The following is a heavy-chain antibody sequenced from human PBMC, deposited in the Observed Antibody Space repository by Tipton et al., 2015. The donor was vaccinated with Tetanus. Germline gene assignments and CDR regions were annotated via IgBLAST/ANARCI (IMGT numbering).Heavy chain of an antibody. CDR3: ARQEPPRRFFYDSSGSSD. Sequence: SLRLSCAASGFTSKSHHMHWVRQAPGKGLVWISRINPDGRRTNYADSVKGRFTISRDNAKNTVYLQMSSLRAEDTAVYFCARQEPPRRFFYDSSGSSDWGQGILVTVSS. D-gene: IGHD3-22*01. J-gene: IGHJ4*02. CDR2: INPDGRRT. CDR1: GFTSKSHH. V-gene: IGHV3-74*01.